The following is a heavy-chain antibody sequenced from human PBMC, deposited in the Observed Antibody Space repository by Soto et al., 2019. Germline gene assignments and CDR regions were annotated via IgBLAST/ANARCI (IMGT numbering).Heavy chain of an antibody. V-gene: IGHV3-20*01. Sequence: EVQLVESGGGVVRPGGFLRLSCAASGFTFDDYGMRWVRQAPGKGLEWVSGINWNGGSTGYADSVKGRFTISRDNAKNSLYLQMNSLRAEDTALYHCARDRRVTIFGVGRDAFDIWGQGTMVTVSS. CDR3: ARDRRVTIFGVGRDAFDI. J-gene: IGHJ3*02. D-gene: IGHD3-3*01. CDR1: GFTFDDYG. CDR2: INWNGGST.